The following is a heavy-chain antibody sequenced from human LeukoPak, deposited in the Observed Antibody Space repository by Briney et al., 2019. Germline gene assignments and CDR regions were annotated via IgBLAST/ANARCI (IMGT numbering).Heavy chain of an antibody. J-gene: IGHJ4*02. D-gene: IGHD3-16*02. Sequence: GGSLRLSCAASGFTFSNAWMSWVRQAPGKGLEWVGRIKSKTDGGTTDYAAPVKGRFTISRDDSKNTLYLQMNSLKTEDTAAYYCTTEYYDYVWGSYPYYFDYWGQGTLVTVSS. CDR1: GFTFSNAW. V-gene: IGHV3-15*01. CDR2: IKSKTDGGTT. CDR3: TTEYYDYVWGSYPYYFDY.